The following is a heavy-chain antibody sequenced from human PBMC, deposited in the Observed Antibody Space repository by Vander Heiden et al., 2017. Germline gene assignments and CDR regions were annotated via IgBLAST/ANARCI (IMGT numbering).Heavy chain of an antibody. Sequence: EVQLVESGGGLVQPGGSLRISCAAPGFTLSSYSMNWVRQAPGKGLEWVSYISSSSSTIYYADSVKGRFTISRDNAKNSLYLQMNSLRDEDTAVYYCAREGYYDSSGYYYAFDYWGQGTLVTVSS. V-gene: IGHV3-48*02. CDR1: GFTLSSYS. CDR3: AREGYYDSSGYYYAFDY. CDR2: ISSSSSTI. J-gene: IGHJ4*02. D-gene: IGHD3-22*01.